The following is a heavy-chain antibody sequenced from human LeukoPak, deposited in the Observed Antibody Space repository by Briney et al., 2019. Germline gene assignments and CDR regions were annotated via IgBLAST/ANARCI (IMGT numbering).Heavy chain of an antibody. Sequence: PGGSLRLSCAASGFTFSIYSMSWVRQSPGMGLEWVSYISSSGTTIYYADSVKGRFTISRDNAKNSLYLQMNSLRAEDTAVYYCARDSHNWNSLFDYWGQGALVTVSS. CDR3: ARDSHNWNSLFDY. CDR2: ISSSGTTI. J-gene: IGHJ4*02. V-gene: IGHV3-48*01. CDR1: GFTFSIYS. D-gene: IGHD1-20*01.